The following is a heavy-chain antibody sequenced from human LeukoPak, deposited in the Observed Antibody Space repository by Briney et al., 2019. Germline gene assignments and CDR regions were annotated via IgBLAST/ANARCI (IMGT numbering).Heavy chain of an antibody. CDR1: GFTFSNAW. CDR3: ARDGDHDYDYYFDY. D-gene: IGHD4-17*01. CDR2: IKSKTDGGTT. Sequence: GGSLRLSCAASGFTFSNAWMSWVRQAPGKGLEWVGRIKSKTDGGTTDYAAPVKDRFTISRDDSKNTLYLQMNSLKTEDTAVYYCARDGDHDYDYYFDYWGQGTLVTVSS. V-gene: IGHV3-15*01. J-gene: IGHJ4*02.